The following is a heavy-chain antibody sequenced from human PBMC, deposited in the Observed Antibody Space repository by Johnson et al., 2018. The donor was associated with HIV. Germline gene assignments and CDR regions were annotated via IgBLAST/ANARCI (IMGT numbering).Heavy chain of an antibody. Sequence: VQLVESGGGVVQPGRSLRLSCAASGFTFSSNPMHWVRQAPGKGLEWVAVMSFDGNNRYYADSVKGRFTVSRDNSKNTLYLQMNSLRAEDTAVYYCARSKDCSGGSCPDAFDIWGQGTMVIVSS. CDR3: ARSKDCSGGSCPDAFDI. D-gene: IGHD2-15*01. CDR2: MSFDGNNR. V-gene: IGHV3-30-3*01. J-gene: IGHJ3*02. CDR1: GFTFSSNP.